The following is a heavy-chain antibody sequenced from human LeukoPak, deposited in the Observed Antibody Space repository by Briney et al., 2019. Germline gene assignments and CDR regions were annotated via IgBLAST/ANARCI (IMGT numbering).Heavy chain of an antibody. Sequence: GGSLRLSCAASGITFSGSGMSWVRQAPGKGLEWVSTISGSGSNTHYADSVKGRFTISRDNYKDTLYMQMNSLRAEDTAVYYCARVIGGGGYPDYFDYWGQGTLVTVSS. CDR1: GITFSGSG. D-gene: IGHD5-12*01. CDR2: ISGSGSNT. V-gene: IGHV3-23*01. J-gene: IGHJ4*02. CDR3: ARVIGGGGYPDYFDY.